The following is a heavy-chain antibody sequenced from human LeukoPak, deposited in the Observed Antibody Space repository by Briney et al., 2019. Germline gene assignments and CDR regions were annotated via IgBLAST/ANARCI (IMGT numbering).Heavy chain of an antibody. V-gene: IGHV3-66*01. J-gene: IGHJ4*02. CDR2: IYSGGST. D-gene: IGHD3-16*02. Sequence: GGSLSLSCAASGFTVSSNYMSWVRQAPGKGLEWVSVIYSGGSTYYADSVKGRFTISRDNSKNTLYLQMNSLRAEDTAVYYCARVYYDYVWGSYRYTYYFDYWGQGTLVTVSS. CDR1: GFTVSSNY. CDR3: ARVYYDYVWGSYRYTYYFDY.